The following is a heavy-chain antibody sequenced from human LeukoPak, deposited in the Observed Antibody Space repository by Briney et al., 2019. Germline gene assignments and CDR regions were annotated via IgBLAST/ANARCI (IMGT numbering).Heavy chain of an antibody. V-gene: IGHV1-46*01. CDR2: ISPSGGST. J-gene: IGHJ4*02. CDR1: GYTFTSNY. Sequence: GASVKVSCKAFGYTFTSNYMHWVRQAPGQGPEWMGVISPSGGSTTYAQKFQGRVTLTRDMSTSTDYLELSSLRSDDTAVYYCARVSLWELLLSYFDYWGQGTLVTVSS. D-gene: IGHD1-26*01. CDR3: ARVSLWELLLSYFDY.